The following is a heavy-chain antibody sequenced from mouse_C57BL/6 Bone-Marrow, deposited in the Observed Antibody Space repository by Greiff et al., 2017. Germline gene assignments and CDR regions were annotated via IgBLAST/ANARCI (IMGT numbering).Heavy chain of an antibody. CDR1: GFNINDDY. D-gene: IGHD6-1*01. V-gene: IGHV14-4*01. CDR2: IDPEIGDA. CDR3: SSSDCNYVDR. J-gene: IGHJ2*01. Sequence: EVQLKESGAELVRPGASVKLSCTASGFNINDDYIHWVKQRPEQGLEWIGWIDPEIGDAEYASKFQGKATISSDTSSNTAYLQLSSLTAEDTAVYYCSSSDCNYVDRWGQGTPLTVAS.